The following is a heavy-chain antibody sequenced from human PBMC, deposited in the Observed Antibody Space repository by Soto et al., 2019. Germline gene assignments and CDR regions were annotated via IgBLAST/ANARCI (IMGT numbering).Heavy chain of an antibody. J-gene: IGHJ5*02. CDR3: ARDGPRSSFDP. CDR2: ISYDGSNK. V-gene: IGHV3-30-3*01. CDR1: GFTFSSYA. Sequence: QVQLVESGGGVVQPGRSLRLSCAASGFTFSSYAMHWVRQAPGKGLEWVAVISYDGSNKYYADSVKGRFTISRDNSKNTLYLQMNSRRGEDTAVYYCARDGPRSSFDPWGQGTLVTVSS.